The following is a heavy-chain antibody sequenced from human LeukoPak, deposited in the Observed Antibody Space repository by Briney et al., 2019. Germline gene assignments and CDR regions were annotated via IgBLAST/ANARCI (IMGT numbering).Heavy chain of an antibody. CDR2: ISYDGSNK. CDR1: GFTFSSYG. Sequence: GGSLRLSCAASGFTFSSYGMHWVRQAPGKGLEWVAVISYDGSNKYYADSVKGRFTISRDNSKNTLYLQMNSLRAEDTAVYYCARDGARSGYKRGEYYFDYWGQGTLVTVSS. CDR3: ARDGARSGYKRGEYYFDY. D-gene: IGHD3-10*01. V-gene: IGHV3-30*03. J-gene: IGHJ4*02.